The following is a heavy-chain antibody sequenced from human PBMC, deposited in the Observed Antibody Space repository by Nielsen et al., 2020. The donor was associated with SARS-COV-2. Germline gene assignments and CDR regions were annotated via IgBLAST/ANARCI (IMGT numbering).Heavy chain of an antibody. V-gene: IGHV3-7*01. CDR2: IKQDGSEK. CDR1: GFTFSSYW. Sequence: GESLKISCAASGFTFSSYWMSWVRQAPGKGLEWVANIKQDGSEKYYVDSVKGRFTISRDNAKNSLYLQMNSLRAEDTAVYYCAKVSRAYYYDSSGYYYDYWGQGTLVTVSS. J-gene: IGHJ4*02. CDR3: AKVSRAYYYDSSGYYYDY. D-gene: IGHD3-22*01.